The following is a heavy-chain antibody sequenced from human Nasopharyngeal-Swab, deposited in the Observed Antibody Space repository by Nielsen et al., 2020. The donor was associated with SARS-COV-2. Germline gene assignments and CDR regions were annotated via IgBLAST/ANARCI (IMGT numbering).Heavy chain of an antibody. CDR1: GGSISSCSYY. V-gene: IGHV4-61*02. CDR2: IYTSGST. Sequence: SETLSLTCTVSGGSISSCSYYWSWIRQPAGKGLEWIGRIYTSGSTNYNPSLKSRVTISVDTSKNQFSLKLSSVTAADTAVYYCARVTGYSSGWRGFDDWGQGTLVTVSS. D-gene: IGHD6-19*01. J-gene: IGHJ4*02. CDR3: ARVTGYSSGWRGFDD.